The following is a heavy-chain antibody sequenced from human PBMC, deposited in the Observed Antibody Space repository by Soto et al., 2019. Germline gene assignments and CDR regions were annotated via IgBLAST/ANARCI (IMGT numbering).Heavy chain of an antibody. J-gene: IGHJ6*02. V-gene: IGHV1-69*01. CDR3: AIPLRDRTYYYGMAV. Sequence: QVQLVQSGAEMQQPGASVRVSCKASGGTFSKYAFSWVRQAPGQGLEWLGGTIPMFGTPNYAQKFQGRVAISADESTATVYMELSSLRSEDTAVYFCAIPLRDRTYYYGMAVLGQGTTVTFSS. CDR2: TIPMFGTP. D-gene: IGHD3-22*01. CDR1: GGTFSKYA.